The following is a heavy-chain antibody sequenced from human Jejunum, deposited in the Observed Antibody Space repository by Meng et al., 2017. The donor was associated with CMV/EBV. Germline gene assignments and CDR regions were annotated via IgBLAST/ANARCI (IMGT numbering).Heavy chain of an antibody. CDR3: ARSPPISRWDY. CDR2: ISSDSNFI. V-gene: IGHV3-21*01. D-gene: IGHD6-13*01. Sequence: EVQLVESGGGLVKPGWSLRLSCAASGFTLSSYSMNWVCQAPGEGLEWVASISSDSNFIYYADSVKGRFTISRDNAKNSLYLQMNSLRAEDTAVYSCARSPPISRWDYWGQGTLVTVSS. J-gene: IGHJ4*02. CDR1: GFTLSSYS.